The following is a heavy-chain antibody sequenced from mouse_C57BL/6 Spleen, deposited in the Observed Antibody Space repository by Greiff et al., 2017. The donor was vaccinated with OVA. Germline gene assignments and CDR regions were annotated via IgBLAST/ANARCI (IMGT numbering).Heavy chain of an antibody. CDR2: INPSNGGT. D-gene: IGHD2-4*01. Sequence: QVQLQQPGTELVKPGASVKLSCKASGYTFTSYWMHWVKQKPGQGLEWIGNINPSNGGTNYNEKFKSKATLTVDNSSSTAYMQLSSLTSEDSAVYCCATDYDYDDWFAYWGQGTLVTVSA. CDR1: GYTFTSYW. J-gene: IGHJ3*01. CDR3: ATDYDYDDWFAY. V-gene: IGHV1-53*01.